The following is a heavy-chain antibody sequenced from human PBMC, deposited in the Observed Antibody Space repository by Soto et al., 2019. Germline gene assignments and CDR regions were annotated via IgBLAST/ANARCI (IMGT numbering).Heavy chain of an antibody. V-gene: IGHV5-51*01. CDR2: IYPGDSDT. J-gene: IGHJ3*02. CDR1: GYRFTSYW. D-gene: IGHD6-19*01. CDR3: ARRIAVAGNEAFDI. Sequence: GEALKISCKGSGYRFTSYWIGWVLQIPWKGLEWMGIIYPGDSDTRYSPSFQGQVTISADKSISTAYLQWSSLKASDTAMYYCARRIAVAGNEAFDIWGQGPMVTASS.